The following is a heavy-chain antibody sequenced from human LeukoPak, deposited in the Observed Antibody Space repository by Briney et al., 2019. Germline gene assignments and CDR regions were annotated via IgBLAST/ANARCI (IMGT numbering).Heavy chain of an antibody. Sequence: GVSLRLSCAASGFTFSSYAMHWVRQAPGKGLEWVAVISYDGSNKYYADSVKGRFTISRDNSKNTLYLQMNSLRAEDTAVYYCARDAGSYYFDYWGQGTLVTVSS. CDR1: GFTFSSYA. V-gene: IGHV3-30-3*01. D-gene: IGHD1-26*01. CDR2: ISYDGSNK. CDR3: ARDAGSYYFDY. J-gene: IGHJ4*02.